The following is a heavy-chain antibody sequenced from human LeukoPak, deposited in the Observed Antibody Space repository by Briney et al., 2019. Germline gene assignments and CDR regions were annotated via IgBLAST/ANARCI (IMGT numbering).Heavy chain of an antibody. CDR3: ARDGLGIDY. V-gene: IGHV3-21*01. CDR1: GFTFDIYG. Sequence: GRSLRLSCAASGFTFDIYGMHWVRQAPGKGLEWVSSISSGSGYIHYADSVKGRFTISRDNAKKSLYLKMNSLRAEDTAVYYCARDGLGIDYWGQGTLVTVSS. J-gene: IGHJ4*02. D-gene: IGHD3-10*01. CDR2: ISSGSGYI.